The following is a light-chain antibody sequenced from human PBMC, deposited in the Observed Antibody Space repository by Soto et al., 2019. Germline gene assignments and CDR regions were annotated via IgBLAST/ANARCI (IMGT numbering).Light chain of an antibody. CDR1: QSVSDN. CDR3: QQSNNWPYT. CDR2: GAS. J-gene: IGKJ2*01. V-gene: IGKV3-15*01. Sequence: MTQSPATLSVSPGERVTLSCRASQSVSDNLAWYQQKPGQAPRLLIYGASTRATTIPARFSGSGSGTEFTLTISSLQSEDFAVYYCQQSNNWPYTFGQGTKLDIK.